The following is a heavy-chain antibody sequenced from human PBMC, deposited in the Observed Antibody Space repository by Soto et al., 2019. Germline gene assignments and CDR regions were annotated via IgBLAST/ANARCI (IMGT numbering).Heavy chain of an antibody. V-gene: IGHV3-23*01. CDR1: GFTCSSYA. CDR2: ISGSGGST. CDR3: AKDLNYGDYLSYYYYMDV. Sequence: GGSLRLSCASSGFTCSSYAMSWVRQATGKGLEWVSAISGSGGSTYYADSVKGRFTISRDNSKNTLYLQMNSLRAEDTAVYYCAKDLNYGDYLSYYYYMDVWGKGTTVTVSS. D-gene: IGHD4-17*01. J-gene: IGHJ6*03.